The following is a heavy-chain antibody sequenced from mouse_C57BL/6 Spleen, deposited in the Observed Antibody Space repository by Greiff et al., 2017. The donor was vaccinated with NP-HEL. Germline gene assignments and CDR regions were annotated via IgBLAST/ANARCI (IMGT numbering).Heavy chain of an antibody. V-gene: IGHV1-69*01. Sequence: VQLQQPGAELVMPGASVKLSCKASGYTFTSYWMHWVKQRPGQGLEWIGEIDPSDSSTNYNQKFKGKSTLTVDKSSSTAYMQLSSLTSEDSAVYYCARSTTVVATDYTMDYWGQGTSVTVSS. J-gene: IGHJ4*01. CDR2: IDPSDSST. CDR3: ARSTTVVATDYTMDY. CDR1: GYTFTSYW. D-gene: IGHD1-1*01.